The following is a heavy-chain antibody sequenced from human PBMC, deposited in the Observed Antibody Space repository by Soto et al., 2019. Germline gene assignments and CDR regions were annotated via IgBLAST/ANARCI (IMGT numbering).Heavy chain of an antibody. CDR2: ISYDGSNK. CDR3: AKDWSPDCSSTSCYYYYYYMDV. CDR1: GFTFSSYA. V-gene: IGHV3-30*04. D-gene: IGHD2-2*01. J-gene: IGHJ6*03. Sequence: PGGSLRLSCAASGFTFSSYAMHWVRQAPGKGLEWVAVISYDGSNKYYADSVKGRFTISRDNSKNTLYLQMKSLRAEDTAVYYCAKDWSPDCSSTSCYYYYYYMDVWGKGTTVTVSS.